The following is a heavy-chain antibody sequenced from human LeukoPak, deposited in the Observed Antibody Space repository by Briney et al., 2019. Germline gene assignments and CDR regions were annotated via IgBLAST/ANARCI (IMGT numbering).Heavy chain of an antibody. V-gene: IGHV4-34*01. J-gene: IGHJ4*02. D-gene: IGHD6-13*01. CDR3: ARGNSSSWPLDY. CDR1: GGSFSGYY. CDR2: INHSGST. Sequence: SETLSLTCAVYGGSFSGYYWSWIRQPPGKGLEWIGEINHSGSTNYNPSLKSRVTISVDTSKNQFSLKLSSVTAADTAVYYCARGNSSSWPLDYWGQGALVTVSS.